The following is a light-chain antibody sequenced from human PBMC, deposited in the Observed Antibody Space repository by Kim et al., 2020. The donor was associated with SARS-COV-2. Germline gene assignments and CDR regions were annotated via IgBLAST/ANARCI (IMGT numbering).Light chain of an antibody. Sequence: QSALTQPASVSGSPGQSITVSCTGSSSDVGGYNSVSWYRQHPGKAPELLIYDVSHRPLGVSNRFSGSQSGSTASLTISTLQAEDEAEYYCSSYTISGSFVFGGGTQLTVL. CDR3: SSYTISGSFV. CDR1: SSDVGGYNS. CDR2: DVS. V-gene: IGLV2-14*03. J-gene: IGLJ3*02.